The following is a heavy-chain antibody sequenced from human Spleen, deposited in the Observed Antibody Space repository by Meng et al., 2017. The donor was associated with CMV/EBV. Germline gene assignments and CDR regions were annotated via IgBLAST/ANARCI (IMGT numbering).Heavy chain of an antibody. J-gene: IGHJ4*02. V-gene: IGHV4-59*01. D-gene: IGHD6-25*01. Sequence: SETLSLTXTVSGGSISSYYWSWIRQPPGKGLXWIGYIYYSGSTNYNPSLKSRVTISVDTSKNQFSLKLSSVTAADTAVYYCARMQRGHYYFDYWGQGTLVTVSS. CDR1: GGSISSYY. CDR2: IYYSGST. CDR3: ARMQRGHYYFDY.